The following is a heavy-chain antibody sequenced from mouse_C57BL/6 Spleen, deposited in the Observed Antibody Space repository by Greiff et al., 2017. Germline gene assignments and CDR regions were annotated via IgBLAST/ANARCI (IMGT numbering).Heavy chain of an antibody. J-gene: IGHJ4*01. V-gene: IGHV1-4*01. Sequence: QVQLQQSGAELARPGASVKMSCKASGYTFTSYTMHWVKQRPGQGLEWIGYINPCSGYTKYNQKFKDKATLTADKSSSTAYMQLSSLTSEDSAVYYCANSQLSGSYDAMDYWGQGTSVTVSS. CDR3: ANSQLSGSYDAMDY. D-gene: IGHD1-3*01. CDR2: INPCSGYT. CDR1: GYTFTSYT.